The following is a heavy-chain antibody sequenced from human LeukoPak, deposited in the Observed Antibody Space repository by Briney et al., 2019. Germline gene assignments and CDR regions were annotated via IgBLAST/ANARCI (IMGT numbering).Heavy chain of an antibody. CDR2: ISNSGSSI. CDR3: VRDQAKIGGGYYMDV. CDR1: GFPFVTYW. J-gene: IGHJ6*03. Sequence: GGSLRLSCAASGFPFVTYWMHWVRQAPGKGLEWVSYISNSGSSIYYADSVKGRFTISRDNAKNSLYLQMNSLRAEDTAVYYCVRDQAKIGGGYYMDVWGKGTTVTVSS. D-gene: IGHD1-26*01. V-gene: IGHV3-48*04.